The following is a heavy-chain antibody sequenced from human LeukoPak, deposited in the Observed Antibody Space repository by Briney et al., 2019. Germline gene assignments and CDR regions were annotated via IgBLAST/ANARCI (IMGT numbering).Heavy chain of an antibody. CDR2: IYSGGST. V-gene: IGHV3-66*01. J-gene: IGHJ4*02. Sequence: PGGSLRLSCAASGFTVSSNYMSWVRQAPGKGLEWVSVIYSGGSTYYADSVKGRFTISRDNSKNTLYLQMNSLRAEDTAVYYCARSRAYCSGGSCYLVFLNYWGQGTLVTVSS. CDR1: GFTVSSNY. D-gene: IGHD2-15*01. CDR3: ARSRAYCSGGSCYLVFLNY.